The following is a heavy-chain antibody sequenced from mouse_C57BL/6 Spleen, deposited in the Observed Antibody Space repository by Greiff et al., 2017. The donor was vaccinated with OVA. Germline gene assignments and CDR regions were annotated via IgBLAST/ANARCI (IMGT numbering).Heavy chain of an antibody. CDR1: GYSITSGYY. Sequence: EVQLMESGPGLVKPSQSLSLTCSVTGYSITSGYYWNWIRQFPGNKLEWMGYISYDGSNNYNPSLKNRISITRDTSKNQFFLKLNSVTTEDTATYYCAREGDLGGDWGQGTTLTVSS. D-gene: IGHD3-3*01. CDR2: ISYDGSN. J-gene: IGHJ2*01. V-gene: IGHV3-6*01. CDR3: AREGDLGGD.